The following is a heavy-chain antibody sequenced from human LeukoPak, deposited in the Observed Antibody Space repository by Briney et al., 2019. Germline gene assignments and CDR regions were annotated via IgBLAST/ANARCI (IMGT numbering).Heavy chain of an antibody. D-gene: IGHD2-2*02. CDR1: GYSISSGYY. J-gene: IGHJ6*03. CDR2: IYHSGST. V-gene: IGHV4-38-2*01. Sequence: PSETLSLTCAVSGYSISSGYYWGWIRQPPGKGLEWIGSIYHSGSTYYNPSLKSRVTISVDTSKNQFSLKLSSVTAADTAVYYCARLGLGVVVPAAIAYYYYYYYMDVWGKGTTVTVSS. CDR3: ARLGLGVVVPAAIAYYYYYYYMDV.